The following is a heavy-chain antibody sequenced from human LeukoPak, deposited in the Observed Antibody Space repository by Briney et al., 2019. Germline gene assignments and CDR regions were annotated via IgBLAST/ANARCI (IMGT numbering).Heavy chain of an antibody. J-gene: IGHJ3*02. CDR2: INHSGST. V-gene: IGHV4-34*01. Sequence: SETLSLTCAVYGGSFSGYYWSWIRQPPGKGLEWIGEINHSGSTNYNPSLKSRVTISVDASKNQFSLKLSSVTAADTAVYYCAAFRGRFDIWGQGTMVTVSS. CDR1: GGSFSGYY. CDR3: AAFRGRFDI. D-gene: IGHD3-10*01.